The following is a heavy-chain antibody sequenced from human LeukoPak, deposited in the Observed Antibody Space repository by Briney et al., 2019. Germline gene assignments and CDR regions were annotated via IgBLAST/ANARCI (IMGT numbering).Heavy chain of an antibody. CDR1: GFTFSNYA. D-gene: IGHD3-22*01. CDR2: ISWNSGSI. J-gene: IGHJ4*02. V-gene: IGHV3-9*01. Sequence: PGGSLRLSCAASGFTFSNYAMHWVRQAPGKGLEWVSGISWNSGSIGYADSVKGRFTISRDNAKNSLYLQMNSLRAEDTALYYCAKDISGYYYDSSGYPDYWGQGTLVTVSS. CDR3: AKDISGYYYDSSGYPDY.